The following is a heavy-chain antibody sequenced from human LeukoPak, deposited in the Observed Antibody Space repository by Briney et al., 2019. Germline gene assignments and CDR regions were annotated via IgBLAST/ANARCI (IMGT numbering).Heavy chain of an antibody. CDR1: GFTFSSYG. CDR2: ISGSGGST. D-gene: IGHD5-12*01. CDR3: AKEGHEGGYAYFDY. Sequence: GGSLRLSCAASGFTFSSYGMSWVRQAPGKGLEWVSAISGSGGSTYYADSVKGRFTISRDNSKNTLYLLMNSLRAEDTAVYYCAKEGHEGGYAYFDYWGQGTLVTVSS. J-gene: IGHJ4*02. V-gene: IGHV3-23*01.